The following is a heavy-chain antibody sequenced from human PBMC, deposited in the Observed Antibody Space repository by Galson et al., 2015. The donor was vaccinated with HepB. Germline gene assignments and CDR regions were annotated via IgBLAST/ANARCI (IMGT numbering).Heavy chain of an antibody. CDR2: ISWNSGSI. V-gene: IGHV3-9*01. CDR3: AREAPGAAAGTGGWFDP. CDR1: GFTFDDYA. Sequence: SLRLSCAASGFTFDDYAMHWVRQAPGKGLEWVSGISWNSGSIGYADSVKGRFTISRDNAKNSLYLQMNSLRDEDTAVYYCAREAPGAAAGTGGWFDPWGQGTLVTVSS. J-gene: IGHJ5*02. D-gene: IGHD6-13*01.